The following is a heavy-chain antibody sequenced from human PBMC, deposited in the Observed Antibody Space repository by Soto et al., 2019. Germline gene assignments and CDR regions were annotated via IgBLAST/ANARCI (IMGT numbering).Heavy chain of an antibody. CDR1: GGTLNNYV. V-gene: IGHV1-69*13. CDR2: IIPVSGPA. J-gene: IGHJ4*02. Sequence: SVKVSCKASGGTLNNYVLNWVRQAPGQGLEWMGAIIPVSGPADYAQRFQGRVTITADLSTATVYMELSSLTSDDTAVYYCAGGTWEANWGQGTLV. CDR3: AGGTWEAN. D-gene: IGHD1-26*01.